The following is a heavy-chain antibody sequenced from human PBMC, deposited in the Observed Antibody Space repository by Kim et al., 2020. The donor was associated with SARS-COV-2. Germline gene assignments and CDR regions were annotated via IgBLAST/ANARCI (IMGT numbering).Heavy chain of an antibody. Sequence: SVKVSCKASGGTFSSYAISLVRQAPGQGLEWMGGIIPIFGTANYAQKFQGRVTITADESMSTAYMELSSLRSEDTAVYYCASMGGVIVDFDYWGQGTLVTVSS. CDR1: GGTFSSYA. J-gene: IGHJ4*02. D-gene: IGHD3-16*02. V-gene: IGHV1-69*13. CDR3: ASMGGVIVDFDY. CDR2: IIPIFGTA.